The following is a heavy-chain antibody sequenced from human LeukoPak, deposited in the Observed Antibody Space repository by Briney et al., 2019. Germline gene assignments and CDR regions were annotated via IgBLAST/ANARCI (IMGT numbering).Heavy chain of an antibody. D-gene: IGHD6-19*01. CDR3: ASKRYSSGWYEV. CDR1: GFTFSSYW. J-gene: IGHJ4*02. V-gene: IGHV3-74*01. Sequence: PGGSLRLSCAASGFTFSSYWMHWVRQVPGKGLVWVSRINGDGSTTNYADPVKGRFTISRDNAKNTLYLHMNSLTAEDTAVYYCASKRYSSGWYEVWGQGTLVTVSS. CDR2: INGDGSTT.